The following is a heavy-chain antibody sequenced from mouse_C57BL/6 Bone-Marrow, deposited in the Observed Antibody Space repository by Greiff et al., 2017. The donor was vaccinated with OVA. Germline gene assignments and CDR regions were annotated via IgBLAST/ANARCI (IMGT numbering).Heavy chain of an antibody. CDR3: GRGYYGSSYAWFAY. J-gene: IGHJ3*01. V-gene: IGHV1-54*01. Sequence: VQLQQSGAELVRPGTSVKVSCKASGYAFTNYLIEWVKQRPGQGLEWIGVINPGSGGTNYNEKFKGKATLTADKSSSTAYMQLSSLTSEDSAVYFCGRGYYGSSYAWFAYWGQGTLVTVSA. CDR2: INPGSGGT. CDR1: GYAFTNYL. D-gene: IGHD1-1*01.